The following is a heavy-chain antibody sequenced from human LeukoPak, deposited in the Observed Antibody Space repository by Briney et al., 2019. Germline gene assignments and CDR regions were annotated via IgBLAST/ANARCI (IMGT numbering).Heavy chain of an antibody. J-gene: IGHJ4*02. CDR2: VKTSAGDT. V-gene: IGHV3-23*01. CDR3: AKGQMATILGFDS. D-gene: IGHD5-12*01. Sequence: GGSLRLSCAASGFMFSNYVMSWVRQAPGRGLEWVAAVKTSAGDTYYADSVKGRFTISRDNFKSTVYLQMNSLRVEDTALYYCAKGQMATILGFDSWGQGALVTVSS. CDR1: GFMFSNYV.